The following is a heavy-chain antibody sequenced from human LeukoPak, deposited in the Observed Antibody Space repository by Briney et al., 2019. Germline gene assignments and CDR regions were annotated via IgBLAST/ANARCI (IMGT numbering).Heavy chain of an antibody. Sequence: ASVKVSCKASGYTFTSCGISWVRQAPGQGLEWMGWISAYNGNTNYVQKLQGRVTMTTDTSTSRAYMELRSLRSDDTAVYYCARDLDGSGSYYTDYWGQGTLVTVSS. V-gene: IGHV1-18*01. D-gene: IGHD3-10*01. J-gene: IGHJ4*02. CDR1: GYTFTSCG. CDR2: ISAYNGNT. CDR3: ARDLDGSGSYYTDY.